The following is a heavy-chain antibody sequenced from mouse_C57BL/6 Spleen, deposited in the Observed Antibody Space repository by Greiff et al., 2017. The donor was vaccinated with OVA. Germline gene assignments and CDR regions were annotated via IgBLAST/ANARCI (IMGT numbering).Heavy chain of an antibody. CDR3: ARYYYGSISEGAMDY. J-gene: IGHJ4*01. D-gene: IGHD1-1*01. CDR2: ISSGGSYT. CDR1: GFTFSSYG. Sequence: EVMLVESGGDLVKPGGSLKLSCAASGFTFSSYGMSWVRQTPDKRLEWVATISSGGSYTYYPDSVKGRFTISRDNAKNTLYLQMSSLKSEDTAMYYCARYYYGSISEGAMDYWGQGTSVTVSS. V-gene: IGHV5-6*01.